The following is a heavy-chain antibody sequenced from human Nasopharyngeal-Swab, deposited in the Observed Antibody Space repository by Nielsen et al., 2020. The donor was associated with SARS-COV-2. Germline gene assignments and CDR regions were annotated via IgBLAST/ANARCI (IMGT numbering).Heavy chain of an antibody. V-gene: IGHV3-64*04. D-gene: IGHD3-9*01. CDR2: ISSNGGST. CDR3: ARDGIAFYDILPSSGWFDP. J-gene: IGHJ5*02. Sequence: VRQAPGKGLEYVSAISSNGGSTYYADSVKGRFTISRDNSKNTLYLQMNSLRAEDTAVYYCARDGIAFYDILPSSGWFDPWGQGTLVTVSS.